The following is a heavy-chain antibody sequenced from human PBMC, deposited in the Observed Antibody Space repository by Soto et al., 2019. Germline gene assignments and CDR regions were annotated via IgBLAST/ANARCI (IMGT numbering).Heavy chain of an antibody. CDR2: INPKTGDT. Sequence: QVQLAQSGAEVKKPGASVKFSCKASGYTLTDYYIHWVRQAPGRGLEWMGWINPKTGDTYSAQNFQGRVTTTRDTSIDPGYMELSRLQSDDTAVYYCARSSGSYSYYGMDVWGQGTTLTVSS. J-gene: IGHJ6*02. CDR1: GYTLTDYY. CDR3: ARSSGSYSYYGMDV. D-gene: IGHD1-26*01. V-gene: IGHV1-2*02.